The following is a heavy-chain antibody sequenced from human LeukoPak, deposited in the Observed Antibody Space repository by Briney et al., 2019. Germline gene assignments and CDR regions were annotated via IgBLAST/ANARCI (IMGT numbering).Heavy chain of an antibody. D-gene: IGHD5-24*01. CDR3: ARARRWLQLAGYYMDV. V-gene: IGHV4-34*01. CDR2: INHSGST. Sequence: PSETLSLTCAVYGGSFSGYYGSWIRRPPGKGLEWIGEINHSGSTNYNPSLKSRVTISVDTSKNQFSLKLSSVTAADTAVYYCARARRWLQLAGYYMDVWGKGTTVTVSS. CDR1: GGSFSGYY. J-gene: IGHJ6*03.